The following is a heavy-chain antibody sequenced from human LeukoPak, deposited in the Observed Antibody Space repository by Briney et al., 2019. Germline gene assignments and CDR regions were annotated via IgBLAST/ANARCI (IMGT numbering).Heavy chain of an antibody. CDR1: EXSFSDYY. J-gene: IGHJ6*02. Sequence: PGGSLRLSCAASEXSFSDYYMSWICQAPGKGLEWVSYISSSSSDTDYADSVKGRFTISRDNAKNSLFLQMNSLRAEDTAVYYCARGHHGMEVWGRGTTVTVSS. V-gene: IGHV3-11*05. CDR3: ARGHHGMEV. CDR2: ISSSSSDT.